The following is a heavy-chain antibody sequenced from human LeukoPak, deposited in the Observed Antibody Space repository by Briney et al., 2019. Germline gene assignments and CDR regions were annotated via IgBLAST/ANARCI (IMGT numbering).Heavy chain of an antibody. CDR1: GFTFSSYG. D-gene: IGHD6-19*01. CDR2: IWYDGSNK. J-gene: IGHJ3*02. Sequence: PGGSLRLSCAASGFTFSSYGMHWVRQAPGKGLEWVAVIWYDGSNKYYADSVKGRFTISRDNSKNTLYLQMNSLRAEDTAVYYCAKGLWLVYDAFDIWGQGTMVTVSS. V-gene: IGHV3-33*06. CDR3: AKGLWLVYDAFDI.